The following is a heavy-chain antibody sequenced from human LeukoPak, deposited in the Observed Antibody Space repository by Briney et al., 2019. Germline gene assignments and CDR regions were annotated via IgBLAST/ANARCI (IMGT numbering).Heavy chain of an antibody. V-gene: IGHV3-30*04. D-gene: IGHD6-13*01. CDR1: GFTFSSYA. J-gene: IGHJ6*03. CDR3: ARSSGSSFYYYMDV. CDR2: ISYDGSNK. Sequence: GGSLRLSCAASGFTFSSYAMHWVRQAPGKGLEWVAVISYDGSNKYYADSVKGRFTISRDNSKNTLYLQMNSLRAEDTAVYYCARSSGSSFYYYMDVWGKGTTVTVSS.